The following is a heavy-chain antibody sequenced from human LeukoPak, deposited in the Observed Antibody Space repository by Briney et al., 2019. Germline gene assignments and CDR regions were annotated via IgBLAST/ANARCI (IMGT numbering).Heavy chain of an antibody. CDR2: ISSDSSTI. J-gene: IGHJ4*02. CDR3: ARRYYDSSGSPQGY. CDR1: GFTFNSYS. D-gene: IGHD3-22*01. V-gene: IGHV3-48*04. Sequence: GGSLRLSCAASGFTFNSYSMNWVRQAPGKGLDWVSYISSDSSTIYYADSVKGRFTISRDNAKNSLYLQMNSLRAEDTAVYYCARRYYDSSGSPQGYWGQGTLVTVSS.